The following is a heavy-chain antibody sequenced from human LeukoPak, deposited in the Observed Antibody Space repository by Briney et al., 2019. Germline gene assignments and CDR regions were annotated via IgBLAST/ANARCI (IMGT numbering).Heavy chain of an antibody. CDR1: GGTFSSYA. D-gene: IGHD5-18*01. V-gene: IGHV1-69*13. J-gene: IGHJ4*02. Sequence: SVKVSCTASGGTFSSYAISWVRQAPGQGLEWMGGIIPILGTANYAQKFQGRVTITADESTSTAYMELSSLRSEDTTVYYCATKRGYSYGSPHWGQGTLVTVSS. CDR3: ATKRGYSYGSPH. CDR2: IIPILGTA.